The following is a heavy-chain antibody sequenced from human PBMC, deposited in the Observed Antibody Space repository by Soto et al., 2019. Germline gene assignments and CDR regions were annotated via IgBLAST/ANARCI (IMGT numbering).Heavy chain of an antibody. CDR1: GFTFSSYA. J-gene: IGHJ4*02. Sequence: QVQLVESGGGVVQPGRSLRLSCAASGFTFSSYAMHWVRQAPGKGLEWVAVISYDGSNKYYADSVKGRFTISRDNSKNTLYLQMNSLRAEDTAVYYCARDVEVVVITAPYFDYWGQGTPVTVSS. CDR2: ISYDGSNK. D-gene: IGHD3-22*01. V-gene: IGHV3-30-3*01. CDR3: ARDVEVVVITAPYFDY.